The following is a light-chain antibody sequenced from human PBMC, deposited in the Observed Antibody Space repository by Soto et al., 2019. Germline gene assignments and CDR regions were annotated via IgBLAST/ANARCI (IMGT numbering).Light chain of an antibody. J-gene: IGKJ4*01. Sequence: DIQMTQSPSSLSASVGDRVTISCQASRDVSDYLNWYQQKPGKAPKVLIHDASKLERGVPSRFSGCGLGTNFTFTISGLQPEDFASYYCQQYNSLVTFGGGTRVDLK. CDR2: DAS. CDR1: RDVSDY. V-gene: IGKV1-33*01. CDR3: QQYNSLVT.